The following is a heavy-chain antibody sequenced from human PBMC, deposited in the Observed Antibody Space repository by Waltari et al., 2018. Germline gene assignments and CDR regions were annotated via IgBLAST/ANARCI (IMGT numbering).Heavy chain of an antibody. D-gene: IGHD1-26*01. CDR3: ARRRGGSYYYFDY. Sequence: QVQLVQSGAEVKKPGASVKVSCKASGYTFTGYYMHWVRQAPGQGLEWMGWINPTSGGTNYAQKFQDRVTMTRDTSISTAYMELSRLRSDDTAVYYCARRRGGSYYYFDYWGQGTLVTVSS. J-gene: IGHJ4*02. CDR2: INPTSGGT. V-gene: IGHV1-2*02. CDR1: GYTFTGYY.